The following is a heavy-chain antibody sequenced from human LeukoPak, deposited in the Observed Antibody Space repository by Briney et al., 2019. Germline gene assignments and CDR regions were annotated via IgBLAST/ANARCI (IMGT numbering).Heavy chain of an antibody. CDR3: ARVGYSSSWYFDP. CDR1: GGSISSGSYY. D-gene: IGHD6-13*01. CDR2: IYTSGST. V-gene: IGHV4-61*02. Sequence: SETLSLTCTVSGGSISSGSYYWSWIRQPAGTGLEWIGRIYTSGSTNYNPSLKSRVTISVDTSKNQFSLKLSSVTAADTAVYYCARVGYSSSWYFDPWGQGTLVTVSS. J-gene: IGHJ5*02.